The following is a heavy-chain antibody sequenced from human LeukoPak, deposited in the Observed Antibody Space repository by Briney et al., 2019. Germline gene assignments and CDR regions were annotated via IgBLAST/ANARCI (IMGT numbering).Heavy chain of an antibody. V-gene: IGHV4-34*01. D-gene: IGHD6-19*01. J-gene: IGHJ6*02. Sequence: SETLSLTCAVYGGSFSGYYWSWIRQPPGKGLEWIGEINHSGSTNYNPSLKSRVTISVDTSKNQFPLKLSSVTAADTAVYYCARAPAVAAPYYYYGMDVWGQGTTVTVSS. CDR1: GGSFSGYY. CDR3: ARAPAVAAPYYYYGMDV. CDR2: INHSGST.